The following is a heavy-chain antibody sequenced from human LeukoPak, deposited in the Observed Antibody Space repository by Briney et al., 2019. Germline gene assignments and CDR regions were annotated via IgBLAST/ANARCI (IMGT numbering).Heavy chain of an antibody. CDR2: IYTSGST. D-gene: IGHD6-6*01. V-gene: IGHV4-4*07. J-gene: IGHJ5*02. CDR3: ARSLRSSPYNWFDP. CDR1: GGSISSYY. Sequence: SETLSLTCTVSGGSISSYYWSWIRQPAGKGLEWIGRIYTSGSTNYNPSLKSRVTMSVDTSKNQFSLKLSSVTAADTAVYYCARSLRSSPYNWFDPWGQGTLVTVSS.